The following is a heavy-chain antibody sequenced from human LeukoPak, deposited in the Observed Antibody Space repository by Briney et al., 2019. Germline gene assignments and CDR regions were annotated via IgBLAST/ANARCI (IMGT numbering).Heavy chain of an antibody. CDR3: AKEGYQAGTTSKGYFDY. CDR1: GFTFSSHA. D-gene: IGHD1-7*01. Sequence: PGGSLRLSCAASGFTFSSHAMSWVRQVPGKGLEWVSGISGSSAGTYYADSVKGRFTISRDNSKNTLSLQMNSLRAEDTAAYYCAKEGYQAGTTSKGYFDYWGQGTLVTVSS. V-gene: IGHV3-23*01. CDR2: ISGSSAGT. J-gene: IGHJ4*02.